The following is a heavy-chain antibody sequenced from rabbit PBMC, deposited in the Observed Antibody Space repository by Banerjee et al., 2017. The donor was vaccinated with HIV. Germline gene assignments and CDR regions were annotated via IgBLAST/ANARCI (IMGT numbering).Heavy chain of an antibody. CDR2: IYTSSAYT. CDR1: GIDFSSYYY. Sequence: QEQLVESGGGLVQPGGSLKLSCKASGIDFSSYYYMCWVRQAPGKGLELIACIYTSSAYTWYASWVNGRFTISRSTSLNTVDLKMTSLTAADTATYFCLRRWHSTDLWGPGTLVTVS. CDR3: LRRWHSTDL. D-gene: IGHD7-1*01. J-gene: IGHJ6*01. V-gene: IGHV1S43*01.